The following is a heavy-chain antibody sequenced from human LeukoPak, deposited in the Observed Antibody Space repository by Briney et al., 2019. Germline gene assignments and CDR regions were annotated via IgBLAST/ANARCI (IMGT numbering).Heavy chain of an antibody. V-gene: IGHV1-69*05. Sequence: SVKVSCKASGGTFSSYAISWVRQAPGQGLEWMGGIIPIFGTANYAQKFQGRVTITTDESTSTAYMELSSLRSEDTAVYYCARDPEYSANPADYWGQGTLVTVSS. CDR3: ARDPEYSANPADY. CDR2: IIPIFGTA. D-gene: IGHD6-6*01. CDR1: GGTFSSYA. J-gene: IGHJ4*02.